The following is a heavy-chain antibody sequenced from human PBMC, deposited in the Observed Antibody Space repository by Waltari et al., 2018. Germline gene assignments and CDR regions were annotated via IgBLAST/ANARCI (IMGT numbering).Heavy chain of an antibody. CDR2: IKQLEKEK. CDR1: GFTFSNYW. Sequence: EVQLVESGGALVQPGGSLRLSCAASGFTFSNYWMNWVRQAPGRGRGWVARIKQLEKEKNYGDSVRGRFTSSRHGSKKSVYLELNSLSADETAVYYCARDLRSWPYYLDYWGQGTLVTVSS. D-gene: IGHD6-13*01. CDR3: ARDLRSWPYYLDY. V-gene: IGHV3-7*01. J-gene: IGHJ4*02.